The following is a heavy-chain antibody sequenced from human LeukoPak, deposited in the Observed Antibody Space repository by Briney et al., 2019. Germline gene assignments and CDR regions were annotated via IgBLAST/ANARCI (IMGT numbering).Heavy chain of an antibody. CDR3: ARGRGHYYDSSGYPYYFDY. J-gene: IGHJ4*02. D-gene: IGHD3-22*01. CDR1: GGSFSGYY. Sequence: PSETLSLTCAVYGGSFSGYYWSWIRQPPGKGLEWIGEINHSGSTNYNPSLKSRVTISVDTSKNQFSLKLSSVTAADTAVYYCARGRGHYYDSSGYPYYFDYWGQGTLVTVSS. V-gene: IGHV4-34*01. CDR2: INHSGST.